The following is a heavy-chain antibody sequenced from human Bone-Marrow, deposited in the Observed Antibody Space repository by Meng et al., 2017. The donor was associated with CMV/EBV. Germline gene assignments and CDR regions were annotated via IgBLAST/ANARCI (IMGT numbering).Heavy chain of an antibody. CDR2: IKQDGSEK. CDR1: GFTFRSYW. CDR3: ARGYWRNGYPN. J-gene: IGHJ4*02. V-gene: IGHV3-7*01. Sequence: GESLKISCAASGFTFRSYWMTWVRQAPGKGLEWVANIKQDGSEKYYVDSVKGRFTISRDNSNNTLYLQMSRLRPDDTAVYYCARGYWRNGYPNWGQGTLVTVSS. D-gene: IGHD5-18*01.